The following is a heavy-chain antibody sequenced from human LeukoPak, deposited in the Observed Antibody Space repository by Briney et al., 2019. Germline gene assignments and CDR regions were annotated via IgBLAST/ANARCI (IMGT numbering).Heavy chain of an antibody. Sequence: GGSLRLSCAASGFTFSSYWMHWVRQAPGKGLLWVSRINSDGSATIYADSVRGRFTISRDNAKNTLYLQMSGLRVEDTAVYHCASDSPYYGMDVWGQGTTVTVSS. V-gene: IGHV3-74*01. CDR3: ASDSPYYGMDV. J-gene: IGHJ6*02. CDR1: GFTFSSYW. CDR2: INSDGSAT.